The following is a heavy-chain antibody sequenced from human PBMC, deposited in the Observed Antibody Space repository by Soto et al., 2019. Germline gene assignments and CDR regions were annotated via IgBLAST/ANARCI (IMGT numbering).Heavy chain of an antibody. V-gene: IGHV3-21*01. CDR3: ARDCSGGSCYPGMDV. D-gene: IGHD2-15*01. J-gene: IGHJ6*02. CDR1: GFNFNSYT. CDR2: ISSSGYI. Sequence: EVQLVESGGGLVKPGGSLRLSCAASGFNFNSYTINWVRQAPGKLLEWLASISSSGYIFSTESVRGRFTISRDNATNSVYLQIKSLRAEDTTVYFCARDCSGGSCYPGMDVWGQGTTVTVSS.